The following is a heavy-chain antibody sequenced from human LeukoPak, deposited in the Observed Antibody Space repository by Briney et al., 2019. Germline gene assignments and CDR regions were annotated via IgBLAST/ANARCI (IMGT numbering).Heavy chain of an antibody. Sequence: GGSLRLSCAASGFTFSSYWMSWVRQAPGKGLEWVANIKQDGSEEYYMDSVKGRFTISRDIAKNSLYLRMNSLRAEDTAVYYCARVGALVRGNLDYWGQGTLVTVSS. CDR1: GFTFSSYW. D-gene: IGHD3-10*01. CDR3: ARVGALVRGNLDY. J-gene: IGHJ4*02. CDR2: IKQDGSEE. V-gene: IGHV3-7*01.